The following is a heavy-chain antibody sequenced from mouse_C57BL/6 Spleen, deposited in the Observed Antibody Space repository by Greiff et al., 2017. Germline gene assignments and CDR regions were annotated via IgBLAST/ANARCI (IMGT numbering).Heavy chain of an antibody. V-gene: IGHV1-15*01. CDR3: TRRDYGSENAMDY. D-gene: IGHD1-1*01. CDR1: GYTFTDYE. CDR2: IDPETGGT. J-gene: IGHJ4*01. Sequence: VQLQQSGAELVRPGASVTLSCKASGYTFTDYEMHWVKPTPVHGLEWIGAIDPETGGTAYNQKFKGKAILTADKSSSTAYMELRSLTSEDSAVYYCTRRDYGSENAMDYWGQGTSVTVSS.